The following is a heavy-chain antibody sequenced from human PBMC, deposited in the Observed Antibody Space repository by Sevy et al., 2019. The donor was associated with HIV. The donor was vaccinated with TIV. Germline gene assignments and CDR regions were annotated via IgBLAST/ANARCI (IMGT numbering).Heavy chain of an antibody. CDR2: ISGSGGST. J-gene: IGHJ3*02. Sequence: GGSLRLSCAASGFTFSSYAMSWVRQAPGKGLEWVSAISGSGGSTYYADSVKGRFTISRDNSKNTLYLQMNSLRAEDTAVYYGAKADRGMATIRGFAFDIWGQGTMVTVSS. D-gene: IGHD5-12*01. V-gene: IGHV3-23*01. CDR1: GFTFSSYA. CDR3: AKADRGMATIRGFAFDI.